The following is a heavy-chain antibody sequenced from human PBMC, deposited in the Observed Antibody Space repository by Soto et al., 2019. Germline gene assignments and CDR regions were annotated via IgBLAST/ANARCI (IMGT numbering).Heavy chain of an antibody. CDR2: ITTSSAYI. Sequence: EVQLVESGGGLVKPGGSLRLSCAASGFTFNTYDMNWVRQAPGKGLEWVSSITTSSAYIYYADSLKGRITSSSDNAKNSLFLQMNSLRAEDTAVYYGVRSGTARLLRHSWFDTWGQGTLVTVSS. J-gene: IGHJ5*02. D-gene: IGHD2-21*01. CDR1: GFTFNTYD. V-gene: IGHV3-21*01. CDR3: VRSGTARLLRHSWFDT.